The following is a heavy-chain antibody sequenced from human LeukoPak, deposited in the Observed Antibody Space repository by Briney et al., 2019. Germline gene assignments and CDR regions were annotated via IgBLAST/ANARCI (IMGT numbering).Heavy chain of an antibody. CDR3: ARLTGNYVASLDY. D-gene: IGHD4-11*01. J-gene: IGHJ4*02. CDR1: GGSISSSSYY. CDR2: IYYSGST. Sequence: NSSETLSLTCTVSGGSISSSSYYWGWIRQPTGKGLEGIGSIYYSGSTYYHPSLKSRVTISVDTPKNQFSLKLSSVTAADPAVYYCARLTGNYVASLDYWGRGTLVTVSS. V-gene: IGHV4-39*01.